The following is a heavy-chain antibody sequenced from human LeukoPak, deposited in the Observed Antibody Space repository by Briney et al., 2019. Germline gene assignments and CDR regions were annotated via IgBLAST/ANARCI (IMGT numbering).Heavy chain of an antibody. CDR2: ISGSGGST. V-gene: IGHV3-23*01. CDR1: GFTFSSYA. CDR3: AREYSSSSGRSFDY. Sequence: GGSLRLSCAASGFTFSSYAMSWVRQAPGKGLEWVSAISGSGGSTYYADSVKGRFTISRDNAKNSLYLQMNSLRAEDTAVYYCAREYSSSSGRSFDYWGQGTLVTVSS. D-gene: IGHD6-6*01. J-gene: IGHJ4*02.